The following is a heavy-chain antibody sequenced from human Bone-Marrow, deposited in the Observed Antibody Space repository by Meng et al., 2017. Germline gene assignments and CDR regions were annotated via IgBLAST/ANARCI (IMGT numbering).Heavy chain of an antibody. CDR3: ARGRREVGVVVVITDFSWFPYYFDY. CDR2: IYYSGST. Sequence: SETLSLTCTVSGGSISSSSYYWGWIRQPPGKGLEWIESIYYSGSTYYNPSLKSRVTISVDTSKNQFSLKLSSVTAADTAVYYCARGRREVGVVVVITDFSWFPYYFDYWGQGTLVTVSS. CDR1: GGSISSSSYY. J-gene: IGHJ4*02. D-gene: IGHD3-22*01. V-gene: IGHV4-39*07.